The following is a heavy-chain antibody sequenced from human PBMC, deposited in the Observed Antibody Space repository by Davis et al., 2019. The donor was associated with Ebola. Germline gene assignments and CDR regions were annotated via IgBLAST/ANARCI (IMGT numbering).Heavy chain of an antibody. CDR1: GFTFNNYA. CDR2: VSGSGGST. V-gene: IGHV3-23*01. J-gene: IGHJ5*02. Sequence: GESLKISCAASGFTFNNYAMNWVRQAPGKGLEWVSGVSGSGGSTYYADSVKGRFTISRDNSKNTLYLQMNSLRAEDTAVYYCARDRSAVTTNWFDPWGQGTLVTVSS. D-gene: IGHD4-11*01. CDR3: ARDRSAVTTNWFDP.